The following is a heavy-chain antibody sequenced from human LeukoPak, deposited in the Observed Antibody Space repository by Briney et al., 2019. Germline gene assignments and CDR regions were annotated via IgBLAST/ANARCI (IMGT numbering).Heavy chain of an antibody. CDR2: IWYDGSNK. CDR1: GFTFSSYG. CDR3: ARDQAVNYYYGMDV. J-gene: IGHJ6*04. D-gene: IGHD6-19*01. Sequence: GRSLRLSCAASGFTFSSYGMHWVRQAPGKGLEWVSVIWYDGSNKYYADSVKGRFTISRDDSKNALYLQMNSLRAEDTAVYYGARDQAVNYYYGMDVWGKGTTVTVSS. V-gene: IGHV3-33*01.